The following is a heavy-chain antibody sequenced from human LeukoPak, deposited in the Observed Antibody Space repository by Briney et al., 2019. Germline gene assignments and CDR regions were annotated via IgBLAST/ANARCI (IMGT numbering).Heavy chain of an antibody. V-gene: IGHV3-30-3*01. CDR3: ARATPAVADFDY. CDR2: ISYDGSNK. Sequence: GGSLRLSCAASGFTFSSYAMHWVRQAPGKGLEWVAVISYDGSNKYYADSVKGRFTISRDNSKNTLYLQMNSLRAEDTAVYYCARATPAVADFDYWGQGTLVTVSS. CDR1: GFTFSSYA. J-gene: IGHJ4*02. D-gene: IGHD6-19*01.